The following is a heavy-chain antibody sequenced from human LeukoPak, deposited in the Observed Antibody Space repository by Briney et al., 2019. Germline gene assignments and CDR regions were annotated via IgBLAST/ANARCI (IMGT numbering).Heavy chain of an antibody. CDR2: ISAYNGNT. CDR1: GYTFTSYG. D-gene: IGHD3-10*01. J-gene: IGHJ5*02. V-gene: IGHV1-18*01. CDR3: ARVPSTVDMVRGVITFEFNWFDP. Sequence: ASVKVSCTASGYTFTSYGISWVRQAPGQGLEWMGWISAYNGNTNYAQKLQGRVTMTTDTSTSTAYMELRSLRSDDTAVYYCARVPSTVDMVRGVITFEFNWFDPWGQGTLVTVSS.